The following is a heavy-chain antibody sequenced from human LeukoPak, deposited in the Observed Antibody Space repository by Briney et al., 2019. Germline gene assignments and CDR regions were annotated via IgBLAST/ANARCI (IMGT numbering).Heavy chain of an antibody. CDR3: VRGDNGDY. J-gene: IGHJ4*02. CDR1: GFSFSTST. D-gene: IGHD1-14*01. Sequence: KSGGSLRLSCAASGFSFSTSTMNWVRQAPGKGLEWISSIVKTSRDMYYADSVRGRFTISRDNAKNSLFLLMNSLRAEDTSVYYCVRGDNGDYWGQGTLVTVSS. V-gene: IGHV3-21*01. CDR2: IVKTSRDM.